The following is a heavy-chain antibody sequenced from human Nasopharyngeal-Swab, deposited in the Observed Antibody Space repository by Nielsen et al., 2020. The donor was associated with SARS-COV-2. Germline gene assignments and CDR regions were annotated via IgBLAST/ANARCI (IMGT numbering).Heavy chain of an antibody. Sequence: GRSLRLSCVASGFTYKYGMNWVRQAPGKGLEWVSVIWYDGSKKFYAESVKGRFSISRDESKNTVYLQMSSLRVEDTAVYYCVSAGSIEYWGPGTLVTVSS. V-gene: IGHV3-33*01. CDR2: IWYDGSKK. CDR3: VSAGSIEY. J-gene: IGHJ4*02. CDR1: GFTYKYG. D-gene: IGHD3-10*01.